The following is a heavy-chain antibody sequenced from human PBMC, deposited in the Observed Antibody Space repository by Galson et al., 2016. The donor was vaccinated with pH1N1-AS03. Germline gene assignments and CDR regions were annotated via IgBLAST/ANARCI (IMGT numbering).Heavy chain of an antibody. CDR3: ARDSMIVDGMDV. CDR1: GGAFSGYY. D-gene: IGHD3-22*01. J-gene: IGHJ6*02. Sequence: LSLTCAVHGGAFSGYYWTWIRQPPGKGLEWIGQINHSGSTQYNPSLKSRVTLPKDTSKKQIYLTVRSVSAADTAVYYCARDSMIVDGMDVWGQGTTVTVSS. V-gene: IGHV4-34*01. CDR2: INHSGST.